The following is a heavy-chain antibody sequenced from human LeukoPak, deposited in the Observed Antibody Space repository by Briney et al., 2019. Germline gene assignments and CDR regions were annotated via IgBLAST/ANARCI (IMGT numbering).Heavy chain of an antibody. CDR2: IYYSGST. J-gene: IGHJ5*02. CDR3: ARAIFGVTFWFDP. Sequence: SETLSLTCTVSGGSISSGDYYWSWIRQPPGKGLEWIGYIYYSGSTNYNPSLKSRVTISVDTSKNQFSLKLSSVTAADTAVYYCARAIFGVTFWFDPWGQGILVTVSS. CDR1: GGSISSGDYY. D-gene: IGHD3-3*01. V-gene: IGHV4-30-4*01.